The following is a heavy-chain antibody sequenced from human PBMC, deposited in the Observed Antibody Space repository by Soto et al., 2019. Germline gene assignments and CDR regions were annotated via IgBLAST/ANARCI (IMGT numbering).Heavy chain of an antibody. CDR2: INRDGGTT. Sequence: EVQLVESGGAVVHPGGSLRLSCAASGFIFDVYSMHWVRQVPGKGLEWVSLINRDGGTTYYADSVKGRFAVSRDNSKNSLYLQMNSLRTEDTALYYCAKERFGNSWVSFDYWGQGTLVTVSS. CDR3: AKERFGNSWVSFDY. D-gene: IGHD6-13*01. V-gene: IGHV3-43*01. CDR1: GFIFDVYS. J-gene: IGHJ4*02.